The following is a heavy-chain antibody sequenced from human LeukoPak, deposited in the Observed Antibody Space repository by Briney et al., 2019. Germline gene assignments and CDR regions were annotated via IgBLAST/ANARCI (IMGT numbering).Heavy chain of an antibody. Sequence: SLRLSCAASGFTFSDYCMSWVRQAPGKGLEWLSYISRRGNTIYYAGSVRGRFTVSRDNAQTSLYLQMNSLRAEDTAVYYCARDHYGSNSLDYWGQGTLVTVSS. CDR3: ARDHYGSNSLDY. CDR1: GFTFSDYC. J-gene: IGHJ4*02. D-gene: IGHD4-23*01. V-gene: IGHV3-11*04. CDR2: ISRRGNTI.